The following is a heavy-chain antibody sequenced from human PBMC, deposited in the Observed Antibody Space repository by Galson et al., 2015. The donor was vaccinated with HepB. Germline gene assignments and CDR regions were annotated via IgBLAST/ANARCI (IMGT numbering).Heavy chain of an antibody. CDR3: ARDHYDFWSADAFDI. Sequence: SLRLSCAASGFTFSSYSMNWVRQAPGKGLEWVSSISSSSSYIYYADSVKGRFTISRDNAKNSLYLQMNSLRAEDTAVYYCARDHYDFWSADAFDIWGQGTMVTVSS. CDR1: GFTFSSYS. D-gene: IGHD3-3*01. CDR2: ISSSSSYI. J-gene: IGHJ3*02. V-gene: IGHV3-21*01.